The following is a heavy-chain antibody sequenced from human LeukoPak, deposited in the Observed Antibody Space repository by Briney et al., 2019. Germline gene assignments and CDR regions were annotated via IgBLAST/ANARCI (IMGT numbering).Heavy chain of an antibody. J-gene: IGHJ4*02. CDR2: IYYSGST. Sequence: SETLSLTCTVSGGSVSSGSYYWSWIRQPPGKGLEWIGYIYYSGSTNYNPSLKSRVTISVDTSKNQFSPKLSSVTAADTAVYYCARVMTHLLFDYWGQGTLVTVSS. CDR1: GGSVSSGSYY. D-gene: IGHD2-2*01. V-gene: IGHV4-61*01. CDR3: ARVMTHLLFDY.